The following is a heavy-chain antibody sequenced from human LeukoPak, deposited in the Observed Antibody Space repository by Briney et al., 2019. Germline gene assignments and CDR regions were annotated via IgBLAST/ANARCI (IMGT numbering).Heavy chain of an antibody. J-gene: IGHJ4*02. V-gene: IGHV3-11*03. CDR3: ARSYSSYSFDY. Sequence: SGGSLRLSCAASGFTFSDYYMSWVRQAPGQGLEWVSHISDSSTYSKYAVSVKGRFTISRDNAKNSLYLQMNSLRAEDTAVYYCARSYSSYSFDYWGQGTLVTVSS. CDR1: GFTFSDYY. CDR2: ISDSSTYS. D-gene: IGHD6-6*01.